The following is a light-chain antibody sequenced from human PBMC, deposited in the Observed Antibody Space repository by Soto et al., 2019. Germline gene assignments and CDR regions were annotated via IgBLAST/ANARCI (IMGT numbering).Light chain of an antibody. Sequence: DIQMTQSPSTLSASVGDRVTITCRASQSISSWLAWYQQKPGKAPKLLIYDASSLESGVPSRFSGSGSGTEFTLTISSLQPDDFATYYCQQYNSYWGRTFGQGTKVDI. V-gene: IGKV1-5*01. CDR3: QQYNSYWGRT. CDR2: DAS. CDR1: QSISSW. J-gene: IGKJ1*01.